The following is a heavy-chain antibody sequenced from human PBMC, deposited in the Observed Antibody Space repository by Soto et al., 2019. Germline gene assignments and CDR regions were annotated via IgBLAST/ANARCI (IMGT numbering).Heavy chain of an antibody. Sequence: QLQLQESGPGLVKPSETLSLTCTVSGGSISSSSYYWGWIRQPPGKGLEWIGSIYYSGSTYYNPSLKSRVTISVDTSKNQFSLKLSSVTAADTAVYYCARRVSFGGVIVTMYEYWGQGTLVTVSS. J-gene: IGHJ4*02. CDR3: ARRVSFGGVIVTMYEY. CDR2: IYYSGST. D-gene: IGHD3-16*02. CDR1: GGSISSSSYY. V-gene: IGHV4-39*01.